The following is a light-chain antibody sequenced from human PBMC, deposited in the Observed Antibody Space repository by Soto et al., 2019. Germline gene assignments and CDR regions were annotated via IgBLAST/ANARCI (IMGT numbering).Light chain of an antibody. CDR2: LGS. Sequence: IVMTQSPLSLPVTPGEPASISCRSSQSLLHSNGHNSLDWYLQKPGQSPQLLIYLGSQRASGVPDRFSGSGSGTDYTLRISRVEAEDVGVYYCMQTLQTPAFGQGTKVDIK. J-gene: IGKJ1*01. V-gene: IGKV2-28*01. CDR3: MQTLQTPA. CDR1: QSLLHSNGHNS.